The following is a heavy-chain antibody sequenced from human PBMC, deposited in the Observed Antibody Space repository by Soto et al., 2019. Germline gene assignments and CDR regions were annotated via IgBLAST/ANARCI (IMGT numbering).Heavy chain of an antibody. CDR2: IGAYNGNT. CDR3: ARGGYYDYVWGSYLRMDV. V-gene: IGHV1-18*04. CDR1: GYTFTSYG. Sequence: ASVKVSCKASGYTFTSYGIGWVRQAPGQGLEWMGWIGAYNGNTNYAQKLQGRVTMTTDTSTSTAYMELRSLRSDDTAVYYCARGGYYDYVWGSYLRMDVWGQGTTVTVSS. D-gene: IGHD3-16*02. J-gene: IGHJ6*02.